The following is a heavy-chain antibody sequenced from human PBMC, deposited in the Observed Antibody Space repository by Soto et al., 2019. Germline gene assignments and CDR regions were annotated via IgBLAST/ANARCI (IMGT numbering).Heavy chain of an antibody. J-gene: IGHJ4*02. D-gene: IGHD6-19*01. V-gene: IGHV3-23*01. CDR1: GFTFSSYA. Sequence: GGSLRLSCAASGFTFSSYAMSWVRQAPGKGLEWVSTISGSGGSTYYADSVKGRFTISRDNSKNTLYLQMNSLRAEDTAVYYCAKPRSGWYRSFDYWGQGTLVTVSS. CDR2: ISGSGGST. CDR3: AKPRSGWYRSFDY.